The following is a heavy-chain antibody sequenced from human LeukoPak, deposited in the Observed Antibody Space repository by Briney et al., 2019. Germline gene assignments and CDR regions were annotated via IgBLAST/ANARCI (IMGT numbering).Heavy chain of an antibody. J-gene: IGHJ4*02. CDR1: GYTFTIYD. CDR3: ARDQEGFDY. Sequence: GASVKVSCKASGYTFTIYDINWVRQATGQGLEWMGWMNPNSGNTGYAQKFQGRVTVTRDTSTSTVHMELSGLRSEDTAVYYCARDQEGFDYWGQGTLVTVSS. V-gene: IGHV1-8*01. CDR2: MNPNSGNT.